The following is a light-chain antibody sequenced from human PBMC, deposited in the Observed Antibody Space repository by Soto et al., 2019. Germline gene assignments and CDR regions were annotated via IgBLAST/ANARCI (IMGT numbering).Light chain of an antibody. CDR2: AAS. CDR3: QKYYSFPRT. Sequence: KLKQSPSVVSSPVQYIFTITFRSSQGISNYLAWYQQKPGKAPKLLIYAASTLQSGVPSRFSGSGSVTEFTLTISGLQPEDFATYYCQKYYSFPRTFGQGTKVDI. V-gene: IGKV1-9*01. J-gene: IGKJ1*01. CDR1: QGISNY.